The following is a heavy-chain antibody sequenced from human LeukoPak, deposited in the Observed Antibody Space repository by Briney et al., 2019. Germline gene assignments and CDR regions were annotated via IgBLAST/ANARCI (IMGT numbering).Heavy chain of an antibody. J-gene: IGHJ4*02. V-gene: IGHV4-59*08. CDR2: IYYSGST. Sequence: SETLSLTCTVSGGSISSYYWSWIWQPPGKGLEWIGYIYYSGSTNYNPSLKSRVTISVDTSKNQFSLKLSSVTAADTAVYYCAGIAVAGKGVFDYWGQGTLVTVSS. CDR3: AGIAVAGKGVFDY. D-gene: IGHD6-19*01. CDR1: GGSISSYY.